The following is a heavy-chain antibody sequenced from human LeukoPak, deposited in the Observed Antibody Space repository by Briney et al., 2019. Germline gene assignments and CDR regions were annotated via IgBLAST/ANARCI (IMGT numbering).Heavy chain of an antibody. V-gene: IGHV3-21*06. CDR2: LSGTGRYI. CDR1: GFTLSSYT. CDR3: ARSPRDAFDI. Sequence: PGGSHLLSCAASGFTLSSYTMNWVRQAPGKGLEWVSSLSGTGRYIYYADLMKGRFTISRDNAKNSLYLQMNSLRAEDTAVYYCARSPRDAFDIWGQVVIVTVSS. J-gene: IGHJ3*02.